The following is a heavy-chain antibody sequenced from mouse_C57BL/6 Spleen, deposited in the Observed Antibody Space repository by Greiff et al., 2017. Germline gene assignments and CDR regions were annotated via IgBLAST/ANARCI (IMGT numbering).Heavy chain of an antibody. Sequence: QVQLQQPGTELVKPGASVKLSCKASGYTFTSYWMHWVKQRPGQGLEWIGNINPSNGGTNYNEKFTSQATLTVDKSSSTAYMQLSRLTSEDSAVYYCARDWGGNPYAMDYWGQGTSVTVSS. J-gene: IGHJ4*01. V-gene: IGHV1-53*01. CDR2: INPSNGGT. CDR3: ARDWGGNPYAMDY. D-gene: IGHD1-1*02. CDR1: GYTFTSYW.